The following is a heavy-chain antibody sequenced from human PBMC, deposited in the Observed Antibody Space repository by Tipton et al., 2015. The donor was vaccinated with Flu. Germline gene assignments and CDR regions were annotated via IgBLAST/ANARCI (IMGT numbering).Heavy chain of an antibody. CDR2: ISSSGSA. V-gene: IGHV4-61*02. D-gene: IGHD6-19*01. J-gene: IGHJ6*02. CDR1: GGSISSGDYY. Sequence: TLSLTCTISGGSISSGDYYWSWLRQPAGKGLEWVGRISSSGSANYNPSLKSRVIISLDTSENQFSLNLQSATAADTAVYYCARAESSVWAGYYYGMDVWGQGTTVTVSS. CDR3: ARAESSVWAGYYYGMDV.